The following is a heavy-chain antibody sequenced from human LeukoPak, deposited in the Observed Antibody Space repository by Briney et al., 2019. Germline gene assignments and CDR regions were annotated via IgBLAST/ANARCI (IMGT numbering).Heavy chain of an antibody. CDR2: IIPIFGTA. CDR3: ARVNMVGGSGSFDY. Sequence: SVKVSCKASGGTFSSYAISWVRQAPGQGLEWMGGIIPIFGTANYAQKFQGRVTITADESTSTAYMELSSLRSEVTALYYCARVNMVGGSGSFDYWGQGTLVTVSS. CDR1: GGTFSSYA. V-gene: IGHV1-69*13. J-gene: IGHJ4*02. D-gene: IGHD3-10*01.